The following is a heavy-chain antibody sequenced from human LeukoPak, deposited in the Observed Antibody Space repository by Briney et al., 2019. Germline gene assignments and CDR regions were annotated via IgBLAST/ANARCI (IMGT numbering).Heavy chain of an antibody. D-gene: IGHD3-10*01. CDR3: ARFASLIRGADFDY. CDR1: GYSFTSYW. J-gene: IGHJ4*02. Sequence: KAGASLQISCQGSGYSFTSYWIGWGRQLPGKGLGGMGIIYPGDSDTRYSPSFQGQVTISADKSISTAYLQWSSLKASDTAMYYCARFASLIRGADFDYWGQGTLVTVSS. V-gene: IGHV5-51*01. CDR2: IYPGDSDT.